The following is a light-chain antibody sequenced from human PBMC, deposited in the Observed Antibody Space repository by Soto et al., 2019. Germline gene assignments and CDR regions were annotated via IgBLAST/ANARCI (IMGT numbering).Light chain of an antibody. CDR3: CSYPTYNMI. Sequence: QSVLTQPASVSGSPGQSITISCTRTSNDFGTYYFVSWYQQHPDKAPKLIIYDGTERPSGVSNRFSGSKSGNTASLTISGLHAEDEAHYYCCSYPTYNMILGGGTKVTVL. CDR1: SNDFGTYYF. J-gene: IGLJ2*01. CDR2: DGT. V-gene: IGLV2-23*01.